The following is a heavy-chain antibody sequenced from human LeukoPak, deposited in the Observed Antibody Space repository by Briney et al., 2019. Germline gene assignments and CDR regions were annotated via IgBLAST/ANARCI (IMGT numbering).Heavy chain of an antibody. CDR2: IYFTGTT. D-gene: IGHD2-15*01. CDR1: GGSISAYY. V-gene: IGHV4-59*08. Sequence: SETLSLTCTISGGSISAYYRSWIRQPPGKGLEWIGYIYFTGTTTYHPSLRSRVTISLDTSNNQFSLNLTSVPVADTAVYYCARLSGGSRPNFDSWGQGSLVTVSS. CDR3: ARLSGGSRPNFDS. J-gene: IGHJ4*02.